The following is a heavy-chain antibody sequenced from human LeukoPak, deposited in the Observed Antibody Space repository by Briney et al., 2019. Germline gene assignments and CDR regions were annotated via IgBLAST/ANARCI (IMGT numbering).Heavy chain of an antibody. J-gene: IGHJ6*03. D-gene: IGHD6-13*01. CDR1: GDSVTTTNFY. Sequence: PSETLSLTCTVSGDSVTTTNFYWGWIRQAPGKGLEWIVSLYYGVNTYYNPSLKSRITISVATYMKQFSLILTSVTAAETGVYYCARLRVQQLASSYYMDVWGKGTTVTVSS. CDR3: ARLRVQQLASSYYMDV. V-gene: IGHV4-39*01. CDR2: LYYGVNT.